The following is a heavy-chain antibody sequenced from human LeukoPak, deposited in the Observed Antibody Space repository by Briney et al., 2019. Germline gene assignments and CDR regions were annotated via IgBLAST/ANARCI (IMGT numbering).Heavy chain of an antibody. J-gene: IGHJ4*02. CDR1: GFIFSTYG. Sequence: GGSLRLSCAASGFIFSTYGMHWVRQAPGKGLEWVSFIQYDGSTEYYADSVKGRFTTSRDNSKKTLYLQMNSLRAEDTAVYYCAKLDHASLDYWGQGTLVTVSS. CDR3: AKLDHASLDY. CDR2: IQYDGSTE. V-gene: IGHV3-30*02. D-gene: IGHD1-14*01.